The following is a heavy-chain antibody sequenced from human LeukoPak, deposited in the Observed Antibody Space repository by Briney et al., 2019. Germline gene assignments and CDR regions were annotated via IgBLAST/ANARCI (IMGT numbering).Heavy chain of an antibody. V-gene: IGHV1-18*01. CDR1: GYTFTSYG. D-gene: IGHD3-22*01. CDR3: ARGVFSSGYYYDAFDI. CDR2: ISAYNGNT. J-gene: IGHJ3*02. Sequence: ASVKVSCKASGYTFTSYGISWVRQAPGQGLEWMGWISAYNGNTNYAQKLQGRVTMTTDTSTSTAYMELSRLRSDDTAVYYCARGVFSSGYYYDAFDIWGQGTMVTVSS.